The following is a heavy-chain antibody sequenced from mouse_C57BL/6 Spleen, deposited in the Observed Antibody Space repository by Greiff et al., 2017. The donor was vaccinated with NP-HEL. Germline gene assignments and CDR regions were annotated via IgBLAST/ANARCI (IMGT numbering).Heavy chain of an antibody. CDR2: INPSSGYT. Sequence: QVHVKQSGAELARPGASVKMSCKASGYTFTSYTMHWVKQRPGQGLEWIGYINPSSGYTKYNQKFKDKATLTADKSSSTAYMQLSSLTSEDSAVYYCAREEGIGDYDFDYWGQGTTLTVSS. CDR1: GYTFTSYT. CDR3: AREEGIGDYDFDY. D-gene: IGHD2-4*01. V-gene: IGHV1-4*01. J-gene: IGHJ2*01.